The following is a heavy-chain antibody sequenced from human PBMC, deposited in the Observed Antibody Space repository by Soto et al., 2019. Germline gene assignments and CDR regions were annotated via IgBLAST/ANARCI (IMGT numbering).Heavy chain of an antibody. CDR2: ISYDGGLQ. CDR3: VSDRGYGHASVPYS. J-gene: IGHJ4*02. V-gene: IGHV3-30*03. Sequence: QAHLVESGGGVVQPGRSLRLSCAASGFTFTSYGMHWVRQAPGTRLEWVAVISYDGGLQHYADSVKGRFTISRDNSKNMVLLEIDIMRAEYTAVYYCVSDRGYGHASVPYSWGQGTLVSVSS. D-gene: IGHD5-18*01. CDR1: GFTFTSYG.